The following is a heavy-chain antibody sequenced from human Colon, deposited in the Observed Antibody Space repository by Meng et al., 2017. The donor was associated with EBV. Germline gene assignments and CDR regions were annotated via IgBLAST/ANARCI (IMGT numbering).Heavy chain of an antibody. CDR2: IYYSGST. J-gene: IGHJ2*01. V-gene: IGHV4-31*03. CDR1: GGSISNGNHY. D-gene: IGHD4-17*01. CDR3: ASLYGDSSVWYLDL. Sequence: VQLQGSGPGLVKPSQTLSLACTVSGGSISNGNHYWSWTRQHPGKGLEYIGYIYYSGSTYYNPSLKSRVIISVDTSKNQFSLRLNSVTAADTAVYYCASLYGDSSVWYLDLWGRGTLVTVSS.